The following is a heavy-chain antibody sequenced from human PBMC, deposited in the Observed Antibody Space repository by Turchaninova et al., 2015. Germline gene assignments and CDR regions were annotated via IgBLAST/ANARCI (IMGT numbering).Heavy chain of an antibody. Sequence: QVQLQESGPGLVKPSETLSLTCAVPGYSLSRGSYWGWIRQPPGKGLEWIGSVYQSGSTYYNPSLKGRVTISVGASKKQFSLKLSAVTAADTAVYYCATYLNGPMIDAFDIWGQGTMVTVSS. CDR2: VYQSGST. CDR3: ATYLNGPMIDAFDI. V-gene: IGHV4-38-2*01. J-gene: IGHJ3*02. CDR1: GYSLSRGSY. D-gene: IGHD3-22*01.